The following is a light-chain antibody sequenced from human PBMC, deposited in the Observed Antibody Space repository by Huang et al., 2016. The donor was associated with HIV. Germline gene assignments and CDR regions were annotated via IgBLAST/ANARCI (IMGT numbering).Light chain of an antibody. Sequence: EIVMTQSPATLSVSPGERATLSCRASQSVSSNLAWYKHKPGQAPRLLIYGASTRATGIPARFSGSGSGTEFILTISSLQSEDIAVYYCQQYNNWPPLTFGGGTKVEIK. CDR3: QQYNNWPPLT. CDR2: GAS. CDR1: QSVSSN. V-gene: IGKV3-15*01. J-gene: IGKJ4*01.